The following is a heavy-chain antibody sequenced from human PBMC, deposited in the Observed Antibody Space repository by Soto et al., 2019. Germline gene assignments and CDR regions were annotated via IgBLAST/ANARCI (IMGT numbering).Heavy chain of an antibody. J-gene: IGHJ4*02. Sequence: EASVKVSCKTSGYTFTDYYMHWVRQAPGQGFEWVGGINPKSGGPKYVPKFQGRVTVTRDTSTSTAYMELNRLTSGDTAVYYCASEDCRNTNCLKGFDYWGQGTLVTVSS. D-gene: IGHD2-15*01. V-gene: IGHV1-2*02. CDR3: ASEDCRNTNCLKGFDY. CDR2: INPKSGGP. CDR1: GYTFTDYY.